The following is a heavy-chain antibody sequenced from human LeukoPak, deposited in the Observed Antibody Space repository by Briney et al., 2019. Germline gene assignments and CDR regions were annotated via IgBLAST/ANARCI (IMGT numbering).Heavy chain of an antibody. V-gene: IGHV4-59*01. J-gene: IGHJ5*02. CDR3: ARSSHWFDP. D-gene: IGHD6-6*01. CDR2: IYYSGST. CDR1: XGSIXXXX. Sequence: XSXGSIXXXXXSXXXXXXXXGLEWIGYIYYSGSTNYNPSLKSRDTISVDTSKNQFSLKLSSVTAADTAVYYCARSSHWFDPWGQGTLVTVSS.